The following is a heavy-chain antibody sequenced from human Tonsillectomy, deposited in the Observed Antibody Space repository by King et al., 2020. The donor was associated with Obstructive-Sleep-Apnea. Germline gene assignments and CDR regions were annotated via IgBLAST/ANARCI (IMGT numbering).Heavy chain of an antibody. Sequence: VQLVESGGGVVKTGGSLRLSCVVSGFTLSGFNMNWFRQVPGKGLEWVSYMSRRGGSIHYAVYVKGRFPMSSDNAKNSVYMQMNSLTADDTAIYYCGRDPIARGLTWYGFDYWGRGTLVTVSS. D-gene: IGHD3-9*01. J-gene: IGHJ4*02. CDR2: MSRRGGSI. V-gene: IGHV3-11*01. CDR3: GRDPIARGLTWYGFDY. CDR1: GFTLSGFN.